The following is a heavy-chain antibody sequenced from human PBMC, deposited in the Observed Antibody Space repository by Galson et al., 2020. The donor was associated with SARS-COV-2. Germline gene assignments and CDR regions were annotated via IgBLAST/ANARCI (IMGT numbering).Heavy chain of an antibody. CDR3: TEGGGY. CDR1: GFTFTAAW. CDR2: IRSKNDGGTI. D-gene: IGHD3-16*01. V-gene: IGHV3-15*01. Sequence: GGFLRLSCAASGFTFTAAWMRWVRQAPGKGLEWVGRIRSKNDGGTIDYAATVKGRFTISRDDTKNTLYLQMNSLKGEDTAAYYCTEGGGYWGQGTLVNVSP. J-gene: IGHJ4*02.